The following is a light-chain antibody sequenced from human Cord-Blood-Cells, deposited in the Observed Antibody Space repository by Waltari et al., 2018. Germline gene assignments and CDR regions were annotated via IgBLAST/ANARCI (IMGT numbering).Light chain of an antibody. CDR1: QSVSSY. J-gene: IGKJ3*01. V-gene: IGKV3-11*01. CDR2: DAS. CDR3: QQRSNWPPFT. Sequence: EFVLTQSPATLSLSPGERATLSCRASQSVSSYLAWYQQKPGQAPRLLIYDASNRATGIPARFSGSGSVTDFTLTISNLEPEDFAVYYCQQRSNWPPFTFGPGTKVDIK.